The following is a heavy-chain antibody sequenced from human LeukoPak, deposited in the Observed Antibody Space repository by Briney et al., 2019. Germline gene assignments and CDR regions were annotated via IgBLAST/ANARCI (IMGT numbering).Heavy chain of an antibody. Sequence: QAGGSLRLSCAASGFTFSSYAMSWVRQAPGKGLEWVSAISGSGGSTYYADSVKGRFTISRDNSKNTLYLQMDSLRAEDTAVYYCAKGCCVRGVIDYWGQGTLVTVSS. J-gene: IGHJ4*02. CDR3: AKGCCVRGVIDY. V-gene: IGHV3-23*01. CDR1: GFTFSSYA. CDR2: ISGSGGST. D-gene: IGHD3-10*01.